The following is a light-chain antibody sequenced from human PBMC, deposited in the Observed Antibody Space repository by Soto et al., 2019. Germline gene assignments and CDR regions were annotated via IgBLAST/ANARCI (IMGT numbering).Light chain of an antibody. J-gene: IGLJ2*01. Sequence: QSVLTQPPSVSAAPGQKVTISCSGSSSNIGNNYVSWYQQLPGTAPKLLIYDNNKPPSGIPDRFYGSKSGTSATLGITGLQTGDEADYYCGTWDSSLRKVFGGGTKLTVL. CDR1: SSNIGNNY. CDR2: DNN. V-gene: IGLV1-51*01. CDR3: GTWDSSLRKV.